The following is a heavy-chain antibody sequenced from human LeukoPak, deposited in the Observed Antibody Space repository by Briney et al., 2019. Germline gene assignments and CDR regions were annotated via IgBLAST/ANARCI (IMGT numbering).Heavy chain of an antibody. J-gene: IGHJ4*02. CDR2: FSGAGSST. Sequence: PGGSLRLSCAASGFTLSSYAMSWVRQAPGKGLEWVSAFSGAGSSTNYADSVKGRFTISRDNSKNTLYLQMNSLRVEDTAVYYCATHHDYSNSNYFDFWGPGTLVTVSS. CDR3: ATHHDYSNSNYFDF. CDR1: GFTLSSYA. V-gene: IGHV3-23*01. D-gene: IGHD4-11*01.